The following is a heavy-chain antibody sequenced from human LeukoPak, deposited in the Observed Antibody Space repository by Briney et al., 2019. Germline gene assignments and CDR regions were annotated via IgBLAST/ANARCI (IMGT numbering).Heavy chain of an antibody. D-gene: IGHD3-22*01. V-gene: IGHV3-23*01. J-gene: IGHJ4*02. Sequence: PSETLSLTCTVSGGSISSSNYYWGWIRQPPGKGLEWVSTINPSGANTYYADSVKGRFTVSSDNPKNTLYLQMNSLRAEDTAVYYCAKDRPVHYDGSNSMIDYWGQGTLVTVSS. CDR3: AKDRPVHYDGSNSMIDY. CDR2: INPSGANT. CDR1: GGSISSSNYY.